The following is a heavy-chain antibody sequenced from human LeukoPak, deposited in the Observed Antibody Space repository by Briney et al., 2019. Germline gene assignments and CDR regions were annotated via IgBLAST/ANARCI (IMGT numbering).Heavy chain of an antibody. Sequence: GGSLRLSCAASGFTFSSYEMNWVRQAPGKGLELVSAISGSGGSTYYADSVKGRFTISRDNSKNTLYLQMNSLRAEDTAVYYCAKDRESGSRYWYFDLWGRGTLVTVSS. CDR1: GFTFSSYE. D-gene: IGHD3-10*01. CDR2: ISGSGGST. CDR3: AKDRESGSRYWYFDL. V-gene: IGHV3-23*01. J-gene: IGHJ2*01.